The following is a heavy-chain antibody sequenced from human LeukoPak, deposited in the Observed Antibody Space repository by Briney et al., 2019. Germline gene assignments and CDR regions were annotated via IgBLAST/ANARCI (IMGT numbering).Heavy chain of an antibody. CDR1: GYTLTELS. CDR3: ATVLTHYYDSSGAYFDY. V-gene: IGHV1-24*01. Sequence: ASVKVPCKVSGYTLTELSMHWVRQAPGKGLEWMGGFDPEDGETIYAQKFQGRVTMTEDTSTDTAYMELSSLRSEDTAVYYCATVLTHYYDSSGAYFDYWGEGTLVTVSS. CDR2: FDPEDGET. D-gene: IGHD3-22*01. J-gene: IGHJ4*02.